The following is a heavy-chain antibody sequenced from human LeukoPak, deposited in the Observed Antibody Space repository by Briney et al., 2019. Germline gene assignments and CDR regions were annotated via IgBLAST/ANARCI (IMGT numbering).Heavy chain of an antibody. Sequence: GGSLRLSCAASGFTFSSYAMTWVRQAPGKGLQWVSSITDRGTNTYYADSVKGRFTISRDNSKNTLYLEMNSLRAEDTAVYYCAKDPGGSYFDYWGQGTLVTVSS. J-gene: IGHJ4*02. CDR2: ITDRGTNT. CDR3: AKDPGGSYFDY. CDR1: GFTFSSYA. V-gene: IGHV3-23*01. D-gene: IGHD1-26*01.